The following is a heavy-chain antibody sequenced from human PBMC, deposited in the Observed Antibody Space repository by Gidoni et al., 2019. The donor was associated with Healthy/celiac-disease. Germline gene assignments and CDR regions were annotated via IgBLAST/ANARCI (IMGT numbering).Heavy chain of an antibody. J-gene: IGHJ6*02. D-gene: IGHD6-6*01. CDR2: IYYSGST. V-gene: IGHV4-39*01. CDR3: ARRLEGEQLVLSYYYGMDV. Sequence: QLQLQESGPGLVKPSETLSLTCTVSGGSISSSSYYWGWIRQPPGKGLEWIGSIYYSGSTYYNPSLKSRVTISVDTSKNQFSLKLSSVTAADTAVYYCARRLEGEQLVLSYYYGMDVWGQGTTVTVSS. CDR1: GGSISSSSYY.